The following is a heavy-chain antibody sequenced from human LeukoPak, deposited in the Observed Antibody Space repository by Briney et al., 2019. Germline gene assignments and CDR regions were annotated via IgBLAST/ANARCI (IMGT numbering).Heavy chain of an antibody. J-gene: IGHJ4*02. V-gene: IGHV4-59*01. CDR2: IYYSGST. D-gene: IGHD3-10*01. Sequence: SETLSLTCTVSGGSISSYYWSWIRQPPGKGWEGGGDIYYSGSTNYNPSLKSRVTISVDTSKNQFSLKLSSVTAADTAVYYCASSSVRGFGELYYYFDYWGQGTLVTVSS. CDR3: ASSSVRGFGELYYYFDY. CDR1: GGSISSYY.